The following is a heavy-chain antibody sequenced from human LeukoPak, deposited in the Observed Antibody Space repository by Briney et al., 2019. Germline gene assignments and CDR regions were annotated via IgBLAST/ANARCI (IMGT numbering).Heavy chain of an antibody. CDR3: SRLIIARTPYYFDF. Sequence: GGSLRLSCAASGFTFSSYAMSWVRQAPGKGLEWVSGINYSGGSTYYADSVKGRFTISRDNSKDTLYLQMNNLRAEDTAVYYCSRLIIARTPYYFDFWGQGTLVTVSS. CDR1: GFTFSSYA. D-gene: IGHD2/OR15-2a*01. CDR2: INYSGGST. V-gene: IGHV3-23*01. J-gene: IGHJ4*02.